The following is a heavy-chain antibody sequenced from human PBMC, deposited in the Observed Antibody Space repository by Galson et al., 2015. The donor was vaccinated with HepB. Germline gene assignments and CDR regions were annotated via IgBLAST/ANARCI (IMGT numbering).Heavy chain of an antibody. CDR2: VSAGSTTI. CDR3: TRLSDFWSDDS. J-gene: IGHJ4*02. Sequence: SLRLSCAASGFTFSTFGLTWVRQPPGKGLEWVSYVSAGSTTIFYADSVWGRFTISRDDAKNSLFLQMNSLRDEDTAVYYCTRLSDFWSDDSWGQGTLVTVSS. CDR1: GFTFSTFG. D-gene: IGHD3-3*01. V-gene: IGHV3-48*02.